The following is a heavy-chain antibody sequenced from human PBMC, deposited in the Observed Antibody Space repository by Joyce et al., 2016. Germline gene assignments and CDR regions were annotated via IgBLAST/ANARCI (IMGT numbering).Heavy chain of an antibody. D-gene: IGHD5-12*01. Sequence: QVQLVESGGGVVQHGSSLRFSCSVSGFGFNAYGLHWIRQAPGKGLEWVAYRSYDGSRADYADSGKGRFTISGDSSKNTLYLQMQSLRVEDTAVYYCVRDIVASSPSYFDFWGQGTPVTVSP. CDR3: VRDIVASSPSYFDF. CDR2: RSYDGSRA. CDR1: GFGFNAYG. J-gene: IGHJ4*02. V-gene: IGHV3-30*19.